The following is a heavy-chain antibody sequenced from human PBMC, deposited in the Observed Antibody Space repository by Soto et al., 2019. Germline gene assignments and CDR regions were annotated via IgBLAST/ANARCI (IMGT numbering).Heavy chain of an antibody. J-gene: IGHJ6*03. V-gene: IGHV4-34*01. D-gene: IGHD1-26*01. Sequence: SETLSLTCAVYGGSFSGYYWSWIRQPPGKGLEWIGEINHSGSTNYNPSLKSRVTISVDTSKNQFSLKLSSVTAADTAVYYCARGPWSRQYYMDVWGKGTRVTVSS. CDR2: INHSGST. CDR3: ARGPWSRQYYMDV. CDR1: GGSFSGYY.